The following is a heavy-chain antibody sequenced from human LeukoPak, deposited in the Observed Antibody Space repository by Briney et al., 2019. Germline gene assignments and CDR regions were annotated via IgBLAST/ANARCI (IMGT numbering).Heavy chain of an antibody. J-gene: IGHJ6*02. Sequence: GRSLRLSCAASGFTFSSYGMHWVRQAPGKGLEWVAVISYDGSNKYYADSVKGRFTISRDNSKNTLYLQMNSLRAEDTAVCYCAKDSHYDFWSGYYLLGYYYAMDVWGQGTTVTVSS. CDR3: AKDSHYDFWSGYYLLGYYYAMDV. D-gene: IGHD3-3*01. CDR1: GFTFSSYG. V-gene: IGHV3-30*18. CDR2: ISYDGSNK.